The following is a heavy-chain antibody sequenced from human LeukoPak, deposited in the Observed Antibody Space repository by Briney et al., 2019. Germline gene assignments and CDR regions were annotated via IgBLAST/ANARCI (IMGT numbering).Heavy chain of an antibody. CDR2: INPNSGGT. CDR1: GYTFTGYY. J-gene: IGHJ4*02. D-gene: IGHD3-3*01. CDR3: ARQYLYDFWSGYYGY. V-gene: IGHV1-2*02. Sequence: ASVKVSCKASGYTFTGYYMHWVRQAPGQRLEWMVWINPNSGGTNYAQKFQGRVTMARDTSISTAYMELSRLRSDDTAVYYCARQYLYDFWSGYYGYWGQGTLVTVSS.